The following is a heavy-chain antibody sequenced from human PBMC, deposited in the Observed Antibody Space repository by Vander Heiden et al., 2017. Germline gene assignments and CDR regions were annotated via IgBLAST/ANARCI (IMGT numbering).Heavy chain of an antibody. Sequence: QVQLVESGGGVVQPGRSLRLSCAASGSTFSSFAMYWVRQAPGKGLEWVAVISYDGTNKYYADSVKGRFTISRDKAKKTLYLQMKRLRAEDTAVYYCARDAEGEGAFDYWVQGTLVTVS. D-gene: IGHD1-26*01. CDR1: GSTFSSFA. V-gene: IGHV3-30*01. J-gene: IGHJ4*02. CDR3: ARDAEGEGAFDY. CDR2: ISYDGTNK.